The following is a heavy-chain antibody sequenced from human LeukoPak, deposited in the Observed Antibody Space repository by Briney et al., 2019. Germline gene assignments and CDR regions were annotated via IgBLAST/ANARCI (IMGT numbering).Heavy chain of an antibody. D-gene: IGHD3-22*01. V-gene: IGHV4-39*01. J-gene: IGHJ4*02. CDR2: VYYSGNN. CDR3: ARHDSRVDSSGYYYFDY. Sequence: SETLSLTCTVSGGSISSSCYYWVWIPPRPGKGLEWSGSVYYSGNNYYNPSINSRVTISVDTSKNQFSLKLSPVTAADTAVYYCARHDSRVDSSGYYYFDYWGQGTLVTVSS. CDR1: GGSISSSCYY.